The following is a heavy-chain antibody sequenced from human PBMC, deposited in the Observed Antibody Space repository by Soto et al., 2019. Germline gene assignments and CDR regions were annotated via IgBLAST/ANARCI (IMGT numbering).Heavy chain of an antibody. CDR2: ISSSSSYI. CDR3: ARDLIAVAGTAGGFFDY. D-gene: IGHD6-19*01. V-gene: IGHV3-21*01. J-gene: IGHJ4*02. CDR1: GFTFSSYS. Sequence: GGSLRLSCAASGFTFSSYSMNWVRQAPGKGLEWVSSISSSSSYIYYADSVKGRFTISRDNAKNSLYLQMNSLRAEDTTVYYCARDLIAVAGTAGGFFDYWGQGTLVTVSS.